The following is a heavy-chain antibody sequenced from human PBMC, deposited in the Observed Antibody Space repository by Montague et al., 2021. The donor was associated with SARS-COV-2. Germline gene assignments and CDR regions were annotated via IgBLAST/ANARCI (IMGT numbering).Heavy chain of an antibody. CDR2: IFHSGIT. CDR1: GGSISSYY. V-gene: IGHV4-59*13. J-gene: IGHJ5*02. Sequence: SETLSLTCSVPGGSISSYYWSWIRQSPGKGLEWIGYIFHSGITDYNPSLRSRVTISVDMSKNQFSLQLNSVTAADSAVYYCARTEYNWNDWFDPWGQGTLVPAPS. CDR3: ARTEYNWNDWFDP. D-gene: IGHD1-20*01.